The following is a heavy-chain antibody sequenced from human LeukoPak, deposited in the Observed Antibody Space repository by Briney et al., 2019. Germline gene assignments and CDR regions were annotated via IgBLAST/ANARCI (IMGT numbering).Heavy chain of an antibody. J-gene: IGHJ6*03. CDR3: ARPRITMVRGYYYYYMDV. D-gene: IGHD3-10*01. CDR1: GYTFTNYG. CDR2: ISGYNGNT. V-gene: IGHV1-18*01. Sequence: GASVKVSCKASGYTFTNYGISWVRQAPGQGLEWMGWISGYNGNTNYAQKFQGRVTMTRDTSISTAYMELSRLRSDDTAVYYCARPRITMVRGYYYYYMDVWGKGTTVTVSS.